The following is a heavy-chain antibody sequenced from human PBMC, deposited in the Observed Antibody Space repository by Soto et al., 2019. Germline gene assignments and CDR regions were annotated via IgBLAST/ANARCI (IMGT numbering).Heavy chain of an antibody. CDR2: YSFEGRYV. CDR1: GFPFRDYA. CDR3: ATSMEYCGSECSYPLDY. J-gene: IGHJ4*02. D-gene: IGHD2-21*01. Sequence: VQLVESGGGGVQPGRSLRLSCAASGFPFRDYAMHWVRQAPGKGLEWVAMYSFEGRYVYYADSVKGRFTVTRENSKNTLYLQTNSLKTEDTAVYYSATSMEYCGSECSYPLDYWGLGTQVTVSS. V-gene: IGHV3-30*04.